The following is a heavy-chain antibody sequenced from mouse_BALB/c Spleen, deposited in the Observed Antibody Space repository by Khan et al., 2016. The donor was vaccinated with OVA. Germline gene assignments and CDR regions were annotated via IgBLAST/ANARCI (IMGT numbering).Heavy chain of an antibody. CDR2: ISYSGST. CDR1: GYSITSDYA. V-gene: IGHV3-2*02. Sequence: EVKLEESGPGLVKPSQSLSLTCTVTGYSITSDYAWNWIRQFPGNKLEWMGYISYSGSTTYHPSLKSRITITRDTSKNHFFLQLNSVTTEDTATYYCARWFTYWGQGTLVTVSA. CDR3: ARWFTY. J-gene: IGHJ3*01.